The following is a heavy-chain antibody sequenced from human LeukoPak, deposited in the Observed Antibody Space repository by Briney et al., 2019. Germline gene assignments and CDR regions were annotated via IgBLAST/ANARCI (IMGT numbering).Heavy chain of an antibody. D-gene: IGHD6-19*01. CDR1: GYTFISYG. V-gene: IGHV1-18*01. Sequence: ASVKVSCKASGYTFISYGISWVRPAPGQGLEWMGWISAYNGNTNYAQKLQGRVTMTTDTSTSTAYMELRSLRSDDTAVYYCARIPTRSGWPKNWFDPWGQGTLVTVSS. CDR2: ISAYNGNT. J-gene: IGHJ5*02. CDR3: ARIPTRSGWPKNWFDP.